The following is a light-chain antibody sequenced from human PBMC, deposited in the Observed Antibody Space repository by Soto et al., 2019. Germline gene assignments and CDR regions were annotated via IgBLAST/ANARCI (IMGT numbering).Light chain of an antibody. V-gene: IGLV2-11*01. CDR1: SSDVGGYNS. CDR3: CSSAPESTYV. J-gene: IGLJ1*01. CDR2: KGT. Sequence: QSALTQPRSVSGSPGQSVTISCTGTSSDVGGYNSVSWYQQHPDKAPQLMIYKGTQRPSGVSNRFSGSTSGNAASLTISGLQAGDEADYFCCSSAPESTYVFGTGTKVTVL.